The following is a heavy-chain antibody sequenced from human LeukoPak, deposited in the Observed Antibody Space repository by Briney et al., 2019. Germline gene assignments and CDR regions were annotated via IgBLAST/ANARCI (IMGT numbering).Heavy chain of an antibody. CDR1: GGSFSGYY. J-gene: IGHJ4*02. CDR3: ARHSSHIAAAGYDH. D-gene: IGHD6-13*01. V-gene: IGHV4-59*08. CDR2: IYYSGST. Sequence: SETLSLTCAVYGGSFSGYYWSWIRQPPGKGLEWIGYIYYSGSTNYNPSLKSRVTISVDTSKNQFTLKLSSVTAADTAVYYCARHSSHIAAAGYDHWGQGTLVTVSS.